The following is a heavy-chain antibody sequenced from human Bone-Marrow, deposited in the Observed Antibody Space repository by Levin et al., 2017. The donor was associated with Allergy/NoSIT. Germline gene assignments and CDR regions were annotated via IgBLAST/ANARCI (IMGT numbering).Heavy chain of an antibody. J-gene: IGHJ4*02. CDR1: GFIFRNYA. D-gene: IGHD4-17*01. Sequence: GGSLRLSCVASGFIFRNYAMNWVRQAPGKGLEWVSSVGGSGGTTYYSDSVKGRFTISRDNSKGTLYLQMNDLRAEDTAIYFCAKRGPYGQPAFDSWGQGTLVTVSS. CDR3: AKRGPYGQPAFDS. CDR2: VGGSGGTT. V-gene: IGHV3-23*01.